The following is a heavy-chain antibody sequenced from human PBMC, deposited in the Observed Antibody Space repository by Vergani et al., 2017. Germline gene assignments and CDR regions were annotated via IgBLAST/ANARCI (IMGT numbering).Heavy chain of an antibody. CDR2: ISWNSGSI. D-gene: IGHD3-3*01. V-gene: IGHV3-9*01. CDR1: GFTFDDYA. Sequence: EVQLVESGGGLVQPGRSLRLSCAASGFTFDDYAMHWVRQAPGKGLEWVSGISWNSGSIGYADSVKGRFTISRDNAKNSLYLQMNSLRAEDTALYYCAKEHYDFWRGYPNLSPFDLWGRGTLVTVSS. CDR3: AKEHYDFWRGYPNLSPFDL. J-gene: IGHJ2*01.